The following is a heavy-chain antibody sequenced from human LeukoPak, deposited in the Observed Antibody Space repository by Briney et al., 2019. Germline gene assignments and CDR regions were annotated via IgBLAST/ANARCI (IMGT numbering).Heavy chain of an antibody. V-gene: IGHV1-69*05. D-gene: IGHD2-21*02. J-gene: IGHJ4*02. CDR1: GGTFSSYA. CDR3: ARETPCGGDCYSSH. Sequence: ASVKLSCKASGGTFSSYAISRVRQAPGQGLEWMGGIIPIFGTANYAQKFQGRVTITTDESTSTAYMELSSLRSEDTAVYYCARETPCGGDCYSSHWGQGTLVTVSS. CDR2: IIPIFGTA.